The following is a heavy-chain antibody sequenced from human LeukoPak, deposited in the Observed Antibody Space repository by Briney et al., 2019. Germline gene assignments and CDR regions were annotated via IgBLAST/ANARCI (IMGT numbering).Heavy chain of an antibody. CDR2: ISYDGIIE. Sequence: PGGSLRLSCAASGFAFSSYAMHWVRQAPGKGLEWVAIISYDGIIEDYSDSVKGRFTISRDNFKNTLFLQMNSLRDEDTAVYYCARDGVFRSSAPDYWGQGTLVTVSS. J-gene: IGHJ4*02. CDR3: ARDGVFRSSAPDY. CDR1: GFAFSSYA. V-gene: IGHV3-30*04. D-gene: IGHD6-6*01.